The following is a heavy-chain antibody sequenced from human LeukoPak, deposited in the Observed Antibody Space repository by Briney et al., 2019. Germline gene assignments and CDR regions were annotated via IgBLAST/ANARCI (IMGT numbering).Heavy chain of an antibody. CDR2: INPNSGGT. Sequence: GASVKVSCKASGYTFTGYYMHWVRQAPGQGLEWMGWINPNSGGTNYAQKFQGRVTMTRDTSISTAYMELSRLRSDDTAVYYCARGTGPDDVDTAMEIDYWGQGTLVTVSS. V-gene: IGHV1-2*02. CDR3: ARGTGPDDVDTAMEIDY. CDR1: GYTFTGYY. D-gene: IGHD5-18*01. J-gene: IGHJ4*02.